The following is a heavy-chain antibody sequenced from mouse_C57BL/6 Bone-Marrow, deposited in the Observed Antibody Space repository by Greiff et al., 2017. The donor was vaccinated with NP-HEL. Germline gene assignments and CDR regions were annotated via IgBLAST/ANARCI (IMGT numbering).Heavy chain of an antibody. V-gene: IGHV1-64*01. CDR3: ARYTSNPYYFDY. CDR2: IHPNSGST. D-gene: IGHD2-5*01. CDR1: GYTFTSYW. J-gene: IGHJ2*01. Sequence: VQLQQSGAELVKPGASVKLSCKASGYTFTSYWMHWVKQRPGQGLEWIGMIHPNSGSTNYNEKFKSKAKLTVDKSSSTAYMQLSSLTSEDSAVYYCARYTSNPYYFDYWGQGTTLTVSS.